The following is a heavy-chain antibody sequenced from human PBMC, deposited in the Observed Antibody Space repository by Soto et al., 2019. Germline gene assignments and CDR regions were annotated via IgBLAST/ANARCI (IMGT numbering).Heavy chain of an antibody. Sequence: GGPVEGSCKGSGLRGNTYCFNWVRQAPGQGLEWMGWISDYNGNTKYAQKFQDRVTMTTDTSTKTAYMELRSLRSDDTAVYYCAREYCDTTSCYGGDYWGQGTLVTVSS. D-gene: IGHD2-2*01. CDR3: AREYCDTTSCYGGDY. CDR2: ISDYNGNT. J-gene: IGHJ4*02. V-gene: IGHV1-18*01. CDR1: GLRGNTYC.